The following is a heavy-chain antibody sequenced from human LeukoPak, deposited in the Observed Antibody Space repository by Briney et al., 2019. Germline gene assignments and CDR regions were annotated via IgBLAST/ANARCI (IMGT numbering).Heavy chain of an antibody. D-gene: IGHD3-22*01. J-gene: IGHJ4*02. CDR2: IIPILGIA. Sequence: SVKVSCKASGGTFSSYATSWVRQAPGQGLEWMGRIIPILGIANYAQKFQGRVTITADKSTSTAYMELSSLRSEDTAVYYCATTPDYYDSSGYESFDYWGQGTLVTVSS. CDR3: ATTPDYYDSSGYESFDY. CDR1: GGTFSSYA. V-gene: IGHV1-69*04.